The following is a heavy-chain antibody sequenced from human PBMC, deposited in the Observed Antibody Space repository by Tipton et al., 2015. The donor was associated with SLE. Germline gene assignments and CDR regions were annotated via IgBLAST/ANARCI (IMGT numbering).Heavy chain of an antibody. Sequence: TLSLTCAVSGESFSGYYWSWIRQPPGKGLEWIGEISHSGITNYNPSLKSRVTISVETTKNQFSLKLTSVTAADMAVYYCARGLPTDVGSLDVFDIWGQGTMVTVSS. CDR1: GESFSGYY. D-gene: IGHD3-10*01. CDR2: ISHSGIT. V-gene: IGHV4-34*01. J-gene: IGHJ3*02. CDR3: ARGLPTDVGSLDVFDI.